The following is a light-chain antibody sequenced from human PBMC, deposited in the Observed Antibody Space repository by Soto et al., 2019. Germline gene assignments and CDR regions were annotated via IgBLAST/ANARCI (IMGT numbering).Light chain of an antibody. CDR1: QSISNS. V-gene: IGKV1-5*01. CDR3: QQYNSYWT. Sequence: IQMTQSPSTLSASIGDRVTITCRASQSISNSLAWYQQKPGKAPKFLIYGASSLESRVPSRFSGSGSGTEFTPTISSLQPDDFATYYCQQYNSYWTFGQGTKVDIK. CDR2: GAS. J-gene: IGKJ1*01.